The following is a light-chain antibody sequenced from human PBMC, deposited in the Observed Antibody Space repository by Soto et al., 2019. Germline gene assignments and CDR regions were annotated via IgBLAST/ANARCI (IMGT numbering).Light chain of an antibody. Sequence: QSALTQPASVSGAPGQSIAISCTGTRSDVGAYNYVSWYQQHPGKAPKLMISEVTNRPSGVSDRFSGSKSGTTASLTISGLQAEDEADYYCSSFTSRFTFVFGTGTKLTVL. CDR3: SSFTSRFTFV. V-gene: IGLV2-14*01. J-gene: IGLJ1*01. CDR1: RSDVGAYNY. CDR2: EVT.